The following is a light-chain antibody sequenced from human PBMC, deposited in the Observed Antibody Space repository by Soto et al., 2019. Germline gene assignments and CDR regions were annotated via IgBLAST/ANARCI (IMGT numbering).Light chain of an antibody. J-gene: IGKJ1*01. Sequence: DIQMTQSPSTLSASVGDRVTITCRASQSISGGLAWYQQKPGKAPKLLIYRASSLESGVPSRFSGSGSGTEFTLTISSLQPDAFATYYCQQYNNYWTFGQGTKVEIK. V-gene: IGKV1-5*03. CDR1: QSISGG. CDR3: QQYNNYWT. CDR2: RAS.